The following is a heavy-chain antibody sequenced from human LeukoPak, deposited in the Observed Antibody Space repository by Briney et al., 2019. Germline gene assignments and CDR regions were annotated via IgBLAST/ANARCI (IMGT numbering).Heavy chain of an antibody. Sequence: PGRSLRLSCAASGFTFSSYAIHWVRQAPGKELEWVAVISYDGSNKYYADSVKGRFTISRDNSKNTLYLQMNSLRGEDTAVYYCARELLLRAVFDYWGQGTLVTVSS. CDR2: ISYDGSNK. V-gene: IGHV3-30-3*01. CDR3: ARELLLRAVFDY. CDR1: GFTFSSYA. J-gene: IGHJ4*02. D-gene: IGHD2-15*01.